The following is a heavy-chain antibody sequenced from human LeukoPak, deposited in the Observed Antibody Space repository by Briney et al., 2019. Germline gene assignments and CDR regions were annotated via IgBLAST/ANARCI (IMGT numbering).Heavy chain of an antibody. V-gene: IGHV1-69*13. CDR3: ARATVVPAAIRGAFDI. J-gene: IGHJ3*02. CDR1: GGTFSSYA. Sequence: SVKVSCKASGGTFSSYAISWVRQAPGQGLEWMGGIIPIFGTANYAQKFQGRVTITADESTSTAYMELSSLRSEDTAVYYCARATVVPAAIRGAFDIWGQGTMVTVSS. D-gene: IGHD2-2*02. CDR2: IIPIFGTA.